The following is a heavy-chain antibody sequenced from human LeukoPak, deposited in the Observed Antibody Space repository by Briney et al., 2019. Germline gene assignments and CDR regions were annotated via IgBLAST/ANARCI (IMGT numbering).Heavy chain of an antibody. CDR3: ARGSEHNTVMEQFDY. D-gene: IGHD5-18*01. V-gene: IGHV4-34*01. CDR1: GGSFSGYY. Sequence: SETLSLTCAVYGGSFSGYYWSWIRQPPGKGLEWIGEINHSGSTNYNPSLKSRLTISIDTSKNQFSLKLSSVTAADTDVYYCARGSEHNTVMEQFDYWGQGTLVTVSS. CDR2: INHSGST. J-gene: IGHJ4*02.